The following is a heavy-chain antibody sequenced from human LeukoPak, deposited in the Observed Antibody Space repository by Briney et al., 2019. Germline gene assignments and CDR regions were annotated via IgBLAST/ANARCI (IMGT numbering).Heavy chain of an antibody. J-gene: IGHJ4*02. Sequence: ASVKVSCKASGYTFTGYYMHWVRQAPGQGLGWMGWINPNSGGTNYAQKFQGRVTMTRDTSISTAYMELSRLRSDDTAVYYCARSALWFGELLLPFDYWGQGTLVTVSS. D-gene: IGHD3-10*01. CDR2: INPNSGGT. CDR3: ARSALWFGELLLPFDY. CDR1: GYTFTGYY. V-gene: IGHV1-2*02.